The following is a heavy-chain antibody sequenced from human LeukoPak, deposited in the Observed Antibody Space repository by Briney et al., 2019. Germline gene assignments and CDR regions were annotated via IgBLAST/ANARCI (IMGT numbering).Heavy chain of an antibody. V-gene: IGHV1-2*02. J-gene: IGHJ6*02. D-gene: IGHD5-12*01. Sequence: EASVKVSCKASGYTFTGYYMHWVRQAPGQGLEWMGWINPNSGGTNYAQKFQGRVTMTRDTSISTAYMELSRLRSDDTAVYYCARDGEVATPPWYYGMDVWGQGTTVIVSS. CDR3: ARDGEVATPPWYYGMDV. CDR1: GYTFTGYY. CDR2: INPNSGGT.